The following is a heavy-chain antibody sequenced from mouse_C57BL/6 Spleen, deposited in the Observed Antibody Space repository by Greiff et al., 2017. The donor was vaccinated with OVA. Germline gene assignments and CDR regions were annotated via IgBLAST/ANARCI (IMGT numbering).Heavy chain of an antibody. D-gene: IGHD4-1*02. Sequence: QVQLQQPGTDLVKPGASVKLSCKASGYTFTSYWMHWVKQRPGQGLEWIGNINPSNGGTNYNEKFKSKATLTVDKSSSTAYMQLSSLTSEDSAVYYCARSTGTLYYAMDYWGQGTSVTVSS. CDR3: ARSTGTLYYAMDY. CDR1: GYTFTSYW. J-gene: IGHJ4*01. V-gene: IGHV1-53*01. CDR2: INPSNGGT.